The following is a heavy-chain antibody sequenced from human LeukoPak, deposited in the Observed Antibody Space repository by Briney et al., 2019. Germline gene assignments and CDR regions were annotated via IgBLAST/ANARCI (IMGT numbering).Heavy chain of an antibody. J-gene: IGHJ4*02. D-gene: IGHD5-18*01. V-gene: IGHV3-33*06. Sequence: GRSLRLSCAASGFTFSTYGMHWVRQAPGKGLEWVAFIWYDGSDKYYADSVKGRFTISRDNSKNTLYLQMNSLRAEDTAVYYCAKRGPGQLWFFDYWGQGTLVTVSS. CDR1: GFTFSTYG. CDR3: AKRGPGQLWFFDY. CDR2: IWYDGSDK.